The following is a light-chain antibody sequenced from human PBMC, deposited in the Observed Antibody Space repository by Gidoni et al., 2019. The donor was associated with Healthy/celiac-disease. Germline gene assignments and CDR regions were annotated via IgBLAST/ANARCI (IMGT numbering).Light chain of an antibody. CDR3: QQSYSTLCS. CDR2: AAS. V-gene: IGKV1-39*01. J-gene: IGKJ2*04. Sequence: DIQMTQSPSSLSASVGDRVTITCRASQSISSYLNWYQQKPGKAPKLLIYAASSLQSGVPSRFSGSESGTDFTLTISSLQPEDFATYYCQQSYSTLCSFGQGTKLEIK. CDR1: QSISSY.